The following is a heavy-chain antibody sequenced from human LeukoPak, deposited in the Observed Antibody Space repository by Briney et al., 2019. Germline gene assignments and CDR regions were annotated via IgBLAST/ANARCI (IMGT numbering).Heavy chain of an antibody. J-gene: IGHJ4*02. V-gene: IGHV3-33*01. D-gene: IGHD6-19*01. CDR2: ISYDGVNK. Sequence: PGGSLRLSCAASGITFSGYGMHWIRQAPGKGLEWVAFISYDGVNKFYADPVKGRFTISSDSSKNILFLQMNSLRADDTAVYYCARGNYNSGWYYFDYWGQGTLVTVSS. CDR1: GITFSGYG. CDR3: ARGNYNSGWYYFDY.